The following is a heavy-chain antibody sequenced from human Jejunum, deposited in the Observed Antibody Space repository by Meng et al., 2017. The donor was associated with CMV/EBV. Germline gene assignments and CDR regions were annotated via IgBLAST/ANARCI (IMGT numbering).Heavy chain of an antibody. CDR3: AKVAMMRGVVFDF. CDR2: IDRGSTT. Sequence: ASGFTVSTNSMSWIRQAPGKGLEWVSVIDRGSTTYYADTVKGRFTISRENSKNTLYLQMKSLRADDTAVYYCAKVAMMRGVVFDFWGQGTLVTVSS. V-gene: IGHV3-53*01. D-gene: IGHD3-3*01. J-gene: IGHJ4*02. CDR1: GFTVSTNS.